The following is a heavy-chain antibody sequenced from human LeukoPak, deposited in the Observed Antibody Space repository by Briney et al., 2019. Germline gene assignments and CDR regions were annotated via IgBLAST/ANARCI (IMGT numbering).Heavy chain of an antibody. CDR1: GFTFSSYG. J-gene: IGHJ4*02. D-gene: IGHD2-2*01. Sequence: GGSLRLSCAAAGFTFSSYGMHGGRQAPGKGLEWGAVISYDASNKYYADSVKGRFTISRDNSKNTLYLQMNSLRAEDTAVYYCAKDLRGCSSTSCYPGYWGQGTLVTVSS. CDR3: AKDLRGCSSTSCYPGY. CDR2: ISYDASNK. V-gene: IGHV3-30*18.